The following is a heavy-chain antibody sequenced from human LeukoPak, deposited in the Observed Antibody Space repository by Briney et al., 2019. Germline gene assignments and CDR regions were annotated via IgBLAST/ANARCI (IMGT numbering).Heavy chain of an antibody. V-gene: IGHV4-59*08. CDR3: ARGRGEVVVASWDVFDI. J-gene: IGHJ3*02. CDR2: MFYSGTT. Sequence: SETLSLTCTVSGGAISSYYWSWIRQPPGQGLEWSAYMFYSGTTNYNPSLRSRVTISLDTSKKQFSLRLSSVTAADTAVYYCARGRGEVVVASWDVFDIWGQGTMVTVSS. D-gene: IGHD2-15*01. CDR1: GGAISSYY.